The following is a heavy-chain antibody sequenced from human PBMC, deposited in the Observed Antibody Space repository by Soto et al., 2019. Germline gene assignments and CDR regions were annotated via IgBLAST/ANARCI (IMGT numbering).Heavy chain of an antibody. J-gene: IGHJ4*02. V-gene: IGHV4-39*01. CDR2: IYYSGST. D-gene: IGHD4-17*01. CDR1: GGSIRSSSYY. Sequence: SETLSLTCTVSGGSIRSSSYYWGWIRQPPGKGLEWIGSIYYSGSTYYNPSLKSRVTISVDTSKNQFSLKLSSVTAADTAVYYCARPYSPEYGDPYYFDYWGQGTLVTVSS. CDR3: ARPYSPEYGDPYYFDY.